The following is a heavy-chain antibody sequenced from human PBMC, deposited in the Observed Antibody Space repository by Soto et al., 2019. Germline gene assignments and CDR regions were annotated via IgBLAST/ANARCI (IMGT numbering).Heavy chain of an antibody. D-gene: IGHD3-22*01. V-gene: IGHV3-33*01. CDR1: GFTFSSYG. CDR2: IWYDGSNK. Sequence: GGSLRLSCAASGFTFSSYGMHWVRQAPGKGLEWVAVIWYDGSNKYYADSVKGRFTISRDNSKNTLYLQMNSLRAADTAVYYCAGLKYFHSSDYLVHWGQGTRVTVSS. J-gene: IGHJ4*02. CDR3: AGLKYFHSSDYLVH.